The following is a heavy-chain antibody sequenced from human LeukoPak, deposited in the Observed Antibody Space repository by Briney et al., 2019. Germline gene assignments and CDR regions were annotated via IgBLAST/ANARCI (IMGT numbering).Heavy chain of an antibody. CDR1: GYTFTSYD. J-gene: IGHJ4*02. CDR3: ARASGYYYDSSGY. V-gene: IGHV1-8*01. CDR2: MNPNSGNT. Sequence: ASVKVSCKASGYTFTSYDINWVRQATGQGLEWMGWMNPNSGNTGYAQKFQGRVTMTRNTSISTAYMELGSLRSEDTAVYYCARASGYYYDSSGYWGQGTLVTVSS. D-gene: IGHD3-22*01.